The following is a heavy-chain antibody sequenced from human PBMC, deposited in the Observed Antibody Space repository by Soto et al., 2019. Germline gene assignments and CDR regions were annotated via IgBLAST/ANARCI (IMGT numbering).Heavy chain of an antibody. CDR1: GGSFSGYY. CDR3: ARLKDSSGLLTFDF. CDR2: INHSGST. Sequence: SETLSLTCVVYGGSFSGYYWTWFRQPPGKGLEWIGEINHSGSTKYNPSLKSRVTISVDTSKNQFSLKLSSVTAADTAVYYCARLKDSSGLLTFDFWGQGTLVT. V-gene: IGHV4-34*01. D-gene: IGHD6-19*01. J-gene: IGHJ4*02.